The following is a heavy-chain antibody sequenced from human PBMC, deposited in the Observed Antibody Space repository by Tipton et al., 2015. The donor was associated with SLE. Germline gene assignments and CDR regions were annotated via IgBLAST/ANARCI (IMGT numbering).Heavy chain of an antibody. CDR2: IYHSGTT. Sequence: TLSLTCTVSGASISGGGYSWNWIRQPPGKGLEWIGYIYHSGTTYFNPSLKTRVTISVDTSKIQFSLNLNSVTAADTAVYYCARDRGSSWFYFDYWGQGTLVTVSS. CDR3: ARDRGSSWFYFDY. D-gene: IGHD6-13*01. CDR1: GASISGGGYS. J-gene: IGHJ4*02. V-gene: IGHV4-30-2*01.